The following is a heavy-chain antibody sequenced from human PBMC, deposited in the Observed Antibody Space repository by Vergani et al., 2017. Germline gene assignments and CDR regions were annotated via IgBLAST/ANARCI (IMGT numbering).Heavy chain of an antibody. V-gene: IGHV3-23*04. CDR2: VSGSSATP. CDR1: GFSFPGYA. J-gene: IGHJ4*02. CDR3: TKGSRGYTGYFFDY. Sequence: VHLVESGGGVVQYGGSLRLSCEASGFSFPGYAMSWVRQAPGKGLEWVSSVSGSSATPYYADSVKGRFIISRDNSKNTLHLQMNSLRADDTAVYYCTKGSRGYTGYFFDYWGQGTLATVSS. D-gene: IGHD5-12*01.